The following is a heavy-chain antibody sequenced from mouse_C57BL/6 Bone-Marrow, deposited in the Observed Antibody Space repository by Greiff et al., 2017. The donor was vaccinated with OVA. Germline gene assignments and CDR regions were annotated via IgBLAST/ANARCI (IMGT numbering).Heavy chain of an antibody. CDR2: ISNGGGST. CDR1: GFTFSDYY. D-gene: IGHD2-3*01. Sequence: EVKLMESGGGLVQPGGSLKLSCAASGFTFSDYYMYWVRQTPEKRLEWVAYISNGGGSTYYPDTVKGRFTISRDNAKNTLYLQMSRLKSEDTAMYYCARLGAGYFYWYFDVWGTGTTVTVSS. V-gene: IGHV5-12*01. J-gene: IGHJ1*03. CDR3: ARLGAGYFYWYFDV.